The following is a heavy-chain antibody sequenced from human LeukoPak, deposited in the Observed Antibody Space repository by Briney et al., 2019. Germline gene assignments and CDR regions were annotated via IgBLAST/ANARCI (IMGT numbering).Heavy chain of an antibody. D-gene: IGHD3-10*01. CDR1: VGSFSGYD. CDR3: ARGLRVLLWFGELSSYGMDV. J-gene: IGHJ6*02. CDR2: INHSGST. V-gene: IGHV4-34*01. Sequence: PSETPSLTCAVYVGSFSGYDWSWIRQPPGKGLGWIGEINHSGSTNYNPSLKSRVTISVDTSKNQFSLKLSSVTAADTAVYYCARGLRVLLWFGELSSYGMDVWGQGTTVTVSS.